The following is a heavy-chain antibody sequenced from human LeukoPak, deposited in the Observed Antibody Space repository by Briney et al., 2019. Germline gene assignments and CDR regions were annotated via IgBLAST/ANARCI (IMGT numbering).Heavy chain of an antibody. D-gene: IGHD3-3*01. J-gene: IGHJ5*02. CDR2: VYHSGST. CDR1: DSSISDNYY. CDR3: ARHNYYQFWSTLNWFDP. V-gene: IGHV4-38-2*02. Sequence: PSETLSLTCTIFDSSISDNYYWGWIRRPPGEGLEWIGSVYHSGSTYYNPSLKSRVTLSVDTSNNHFPLKLRSVTVADTAVYYCARHNYYQFWSTLNWFDPCGQGTLVTVSS.